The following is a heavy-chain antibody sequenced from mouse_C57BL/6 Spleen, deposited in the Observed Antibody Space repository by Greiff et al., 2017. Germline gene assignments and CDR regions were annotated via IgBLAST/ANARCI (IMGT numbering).Heavy chain of an antibody. Sequence: QVQLQQSGAELAKPGASVKLSCKASGYTFTSYWMHWVKQRPGQGLEWIGYINPSSGYTKYNQKFKDKATLTADKSSSTAYMQLSSLTYEDSAVYYCARAESNYLYALDYWGQGASVTVSS. D-gene: IGHD2-5*01. CDR3: ARAESNYLYALDY. CDR2: INPSSGYT. CDR1: GYTFTSYW. V-gene: IGHV1-7*01. J-gene: IGHJ4*01.